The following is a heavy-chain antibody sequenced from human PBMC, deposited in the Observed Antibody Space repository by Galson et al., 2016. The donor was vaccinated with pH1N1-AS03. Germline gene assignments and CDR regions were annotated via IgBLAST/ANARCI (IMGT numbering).Heavy chain of an antibody. CDR2: INGAGSGT. CDR3: ATDRFGEPTT. V-gene: IGHV3-23*01. Sequence: SLRLSCAASGFTFSSYDMSWARQAPGKGLEWVSTINGAGSGTFYADSVKGRFTISRHISTNTVNLQMNNLRVEDTATYYCATDRFGEPTTWGQGTLIIVS. D-gene: IGHD3-16*01. J-gene: IGHJ5*02. CDR1: GFTFSSYD.